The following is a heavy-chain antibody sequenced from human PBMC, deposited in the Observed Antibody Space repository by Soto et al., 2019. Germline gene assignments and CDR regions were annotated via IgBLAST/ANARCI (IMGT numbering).Heavy chain of an antibody. CDR3: ERHTDLAAAGRLFDY. V-gene: IGHV4-39*01. Sequence: SETLSLTCTVSGGSISSSSYYWGWIRQPPGKGLEWIGSIYYSGSTYYNPSLKSRVTISVDTSKNQFSLKLSSVTAADTAVYYCERHTDLAAAGRLFDYWGQGTLVTVSS. CDR2: IYYSGST. J-gene: IGHJ4*02. D-gene: IGHD6-13*01. CDR1: GGSISSSSYY.